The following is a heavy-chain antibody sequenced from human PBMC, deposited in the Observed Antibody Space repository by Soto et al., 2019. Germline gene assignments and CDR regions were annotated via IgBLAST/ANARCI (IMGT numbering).Heavy chain of an antibody. CDR1: GFTFRSYV. Sequence: QVQLVESGGGVVQPGTSLRLSCVGSGFTFRSYVIHWVRQAPAKGLEWVALTSYDGSNKYYDDSVKGRVTISRDNSRNTVALQMDSLRLEDTALYYCARWGTTGGLDVWGQGTLVSVSS. V-gene: IGHV3-30*19. CDR2: TSYDGSNK. D-gene: IGHD3-16*01. CDR3: ARWGTTGGLDV. J-gene: IGHJ4*02.